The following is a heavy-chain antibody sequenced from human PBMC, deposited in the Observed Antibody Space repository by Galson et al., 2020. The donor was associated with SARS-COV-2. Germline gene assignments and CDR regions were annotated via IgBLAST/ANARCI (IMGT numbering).Heavy chain of an antibody. CDR3: ARDGAITIFGVVTAPGGYYGMDV. D-gene: IGHD3-3*01. V-gene: IGHV3-30-3*01. CDR1: GFTFSSYA. CDR2: ISYDGSNK. Sequence: TGGSLRLSCAASGFTFSSYAMHWVRQAPGKGLEWVAVISYDGSNKYYADSVKGRFTISRDNSKNTLYLQMNSLRAEDTAVYYCARDGAITIFGVVTAPGGYYGMDVWGQGTTVTVSS. J-gene: IGHJ6*02.